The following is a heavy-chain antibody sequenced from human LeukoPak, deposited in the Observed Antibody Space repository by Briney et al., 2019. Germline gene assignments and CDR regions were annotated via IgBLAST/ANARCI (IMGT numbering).Heavy chain of an antibody. CDR2: IYRFGST. CDR3: VRDYFTTISGYHEYYLDL. V-gene: IGHV3-53*01. Sequence: PGGSLRLSCEASGFSVGDNYMTWARQAPGKGPEWVSVIYRFGSTIYADSVQGRFTISRDTSNNTLFLQMNSLRAEDTAVYYCVRDYFTTISGYHEYYLDLWGHGTLVTVSS. J-gene: IGHJ4*01. D-gene: IGHD3-22*01. CDR1: GFSVGDNY.